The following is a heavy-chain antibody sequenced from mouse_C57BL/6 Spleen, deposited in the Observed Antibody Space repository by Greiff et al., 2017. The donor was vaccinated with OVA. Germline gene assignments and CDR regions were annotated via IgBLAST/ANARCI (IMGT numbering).Heavy chain of an antibody. CDR1: GFTFSDYG. Sequence: EVKVVESGGGLVKPGGSLKLSCAASGFTFSDYGMHWVRQAPEKGLEWVAYISSGSSTIYYADTVKGRFTISRDNAKNTLFLQMTSLRSEDTAMYYCASDGYYEGWYFDVWGTGTTVTVSS. J-gene: IGHJ1*03. V-gene: IGHV5-17*01. CDR3: ASDGYYEGWYFDV. D-gene: IGHD2-3*01. CDR2: ISSGSSTI.